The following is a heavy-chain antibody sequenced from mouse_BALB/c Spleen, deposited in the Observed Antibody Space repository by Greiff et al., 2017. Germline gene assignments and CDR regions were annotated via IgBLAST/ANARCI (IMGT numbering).Heavy chain of an antibody. CDR3: ARGYGNYAKDYAMDY. V-gene: IGHV5-17*02. D-gene: IGHD2-1*01. CDR1: GFTFSSFG. J-gene: IGHJ4*01. CDR2: ISSGSSTI. Sequence: EVQVVESGGGLVQPGGSRKLSCAASGFTFSSFGMHWVRQAPEKGLEWVAYISSGSSTIYYADTVKGRFTISRDNPKNTLFLQMTSLRSEDTAMYYCARGYGNYAKDYAMDYWGQGTSVTVSS.